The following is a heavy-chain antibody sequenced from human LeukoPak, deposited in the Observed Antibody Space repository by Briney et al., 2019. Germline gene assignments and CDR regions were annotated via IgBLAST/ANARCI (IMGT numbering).Heavy chain of an antibody. J-gene: IGHJ4*02. Sequence: GGSLRLSCAASGFTFSSYEMNWVGQAPGKGLEWVSYISSSGSTIYYADSVKGRFTISRDNAKNSLYLQMNSLRAEDTAVYYCAREARGDTAMVRESPYYFDYWGQGTLVTVSS. D-gene: IGHD5-18*01. CDR1: GFTFSSYE. CDR2: ISSSGSTI. CDR3: AREARGDTAMVRESPYYFDY. V-gene: IGHV3-48*03.